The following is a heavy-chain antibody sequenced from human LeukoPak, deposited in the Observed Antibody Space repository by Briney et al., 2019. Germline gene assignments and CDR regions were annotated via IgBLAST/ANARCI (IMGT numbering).Heavy chain of an antibody. J-gene: IGHJ6*02. CDR1: GGSFSGYY. CDR2: INHSGST. V-gene: IGHV4-34*01. CDR3: ARGAYCSSTSCYPDCYGMDV. D-gene: IGHD2-2*01. Sequence: PSETLSLTCAVYGGSFSGYYWSWIRRPPGKGLEWIGEINHSGSTNYNPSLKSRVTISVDTSKNQFSLKLSSVTAADTAVYYCARGAYCSSTSCYPDCYGMDVWGQGTTVTVSS.